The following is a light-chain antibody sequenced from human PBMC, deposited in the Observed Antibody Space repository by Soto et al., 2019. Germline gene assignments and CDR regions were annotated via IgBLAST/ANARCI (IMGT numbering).Light chain of an antibody. Sequence: IVLTQSPGTLSLSPGERASLSCRASQSVSSTYVAWYQQKPGQAPRLLIYATSTRATGIPDRFRGSGSGTDFTLNIRRREPEDFAVYYCHQYGSALWTFGQGPKVEIK. CDR3: HQYGSALWT. J-gene: IGKJ1*01. CDR1: QSVSSTY. CDR2: ATS. V-gene: IGKV3-20*01.